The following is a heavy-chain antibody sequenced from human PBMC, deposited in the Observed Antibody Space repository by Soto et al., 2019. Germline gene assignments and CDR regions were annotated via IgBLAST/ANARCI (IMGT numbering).Heavy chain of an antibody. D-gene: IGHD3-3*01. CDR3: TTVLRESGGVDV. V-gene: IGHV3-15*07. J-gene: IGHJ6*02. Sequence: EVQLVESGGDLVQPGGSLRLSCAASGFSFSTAWMNWVRQAPGKGLEWVGRITGNIHGGTIDYAALGKGRFSISRDDSGKTLYVPVNGLNAEDTAVYYCTTVLRESGGVDVWGQGTTVTFSS. CDR2: ITGNIHGGTI. CDR1: GFSFSTAW.